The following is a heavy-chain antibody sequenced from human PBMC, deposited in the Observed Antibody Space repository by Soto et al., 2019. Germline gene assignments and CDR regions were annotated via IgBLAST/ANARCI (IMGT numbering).Heavy chain of an antibody. Sequence: EVQLLESEGGLVQPGGSLRLSCAASGFTFSSYAMSWVRQAPGKGLEWVSAISGSGGSTYYADSVKGRFTISRDNSRNTRYLQMNSRRAEDTAVYYCATLTGTTRRWFDPWGQGTLVTVSS. D-gene: IGHD1-7*01. V-gene: IGHV3-23*01. CDR1: GFTFSSYA. CDR2: ISGSGGST. CDR3: ATLTGTTRRWFDP. J-gene: IGHJ5*02.